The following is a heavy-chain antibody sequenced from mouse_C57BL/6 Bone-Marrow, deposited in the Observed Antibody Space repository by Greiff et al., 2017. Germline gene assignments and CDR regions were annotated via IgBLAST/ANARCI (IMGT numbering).Heavy chain of an antibody. CDR1: GYTFTSYW. Sequence: QVQLQQPGAELVKPGASVNMSCKASGYTFTSYWITWVKQRPGQGLEWIGDIYPGSGSTNYNEKFKSKATLTVDTSSSTAYMQLSSLTSEDSAVYYCATCITTVVATKYWYFDVWGTGTTVTVSS. V-gene: IGHV1-55*01. CDR3: ATCITTVVATKYWYFDV. D-gene: IGHD1-1*01. CDR2: IYPGSGST. J-gene: IGHJ1*03.